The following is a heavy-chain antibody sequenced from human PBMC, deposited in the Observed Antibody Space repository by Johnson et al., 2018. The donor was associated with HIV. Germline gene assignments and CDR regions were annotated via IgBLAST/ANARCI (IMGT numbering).Heavy chain of an antibody. CDR1: GFTFSPYW. V-gene: IGHV3-74*01. CDR3: ARVTNDAFDI. CDR2: IISDVSSA. Sequence: VQLVESGGGLVQPGGSLRLSCAASGFTFSPYWMHWVRQAPGQGLVWVSRIISDVSSAIYTDSVKGRFTISRDNAKNSLYLQMNSLRVEDTAVYYCARVTNDAFDIWGQGTMVTVSS. J-gene: IGHJ3*02.